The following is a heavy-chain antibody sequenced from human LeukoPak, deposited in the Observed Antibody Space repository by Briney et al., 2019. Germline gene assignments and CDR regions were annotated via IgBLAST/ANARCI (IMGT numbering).Heavy chain of an antibody. Sequence: ASVKVSCKVSGYTLTELSMHWVRQAPGKGLEWMGGFDPEDGETFYAQKFQGRVTMTEDTSTDTAYMELSSLRSEDTAMYYCATDYYYDSSGSYYTVDYWGQGTLVTVSS. V-gene: IGHV1-24*01. J-gene: IGHJ4*02. CDR2: FDPEDGET. D-gene: IGHD3-22*01. CDR1: GYTLTELS. CDR3: ATDYYYDSSGSYYTVDY.